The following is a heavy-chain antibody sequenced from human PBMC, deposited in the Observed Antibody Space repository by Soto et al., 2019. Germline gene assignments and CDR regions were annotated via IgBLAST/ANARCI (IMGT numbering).Heavy chain of an antibody. CDR3: ARLPMAYCGGDCYIFDY. D-gene: IGHD2-21*02. CDR1: GGSISSSSYY. Sequence: QLQLQESGPGLVKPSETLSLTCTVSGGSISSSSYYWGWIRQPPGKGLEWIGSIYYSGSTYYNPSLKRRVTISVDTSKNQFSLKLSSVTAADTAVYYCARLPMAYCGGDCYIFDYWGQGTLVTVSS. J-gene: IGHJ4*02. V-gene: IGHV4-39*01. CDR2: IYYSGST.